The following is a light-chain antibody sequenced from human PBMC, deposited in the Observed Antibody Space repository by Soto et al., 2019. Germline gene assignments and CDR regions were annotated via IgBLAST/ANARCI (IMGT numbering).Light chain of an antibody. J-gene: IGLJ3*02. CDR2: EDN. Sequence: NFMLTQPHSVSESPGKTVTISCTGSSGSIASHYVQWYQQRPGSAPTTVIYEDNQRPSGVPDRFSGSIDSSSNSASLTISGLKTEDEADYYCQTWGTGAWVFGGGTKLTVL. CDR1: SGSIASHY. V-gene: IGLV6-57*02. CDR3: QTWGTGAWV.